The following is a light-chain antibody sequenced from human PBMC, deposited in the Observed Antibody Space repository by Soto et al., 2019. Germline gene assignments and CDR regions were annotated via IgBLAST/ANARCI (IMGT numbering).Light chain of an antibody. CDR3: QQYGSSAIT. V-gene: IGKV3-20*01. J-gene: IGKJ5*01. CDR1: QSVSSSY. CDR2: GAS. Sequence: EIVLTQSPGTLSLSPGERATLSCRARQSVSSSYLAWSQQKPGQAPRLLIYGASSRATGIPDRFSGSGSGTDFTLTISRPEPEDFAVYYCQQYGSSAITFGQGTRLAIK.